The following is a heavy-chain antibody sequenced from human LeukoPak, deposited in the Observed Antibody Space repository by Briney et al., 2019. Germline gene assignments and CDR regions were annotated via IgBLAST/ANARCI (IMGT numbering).Heavy chain of an antibody. D-gene: IGHD6-19*01. V-gene: IGHV1-69*01. CDR3: ASNTVAGGYWYFDL. J-gene: IGHJ2*01. CDR2: IIPIFGTA. Sequence: SVKVSCKASGGTFSSYAISWVRQAPGQGLEWMGGIIPIFGTANYAQKFQGRVTITADESTSTAYMELSSLRSEDTAAYYCASNTVAGGYWYFDLWGRGTLVTVSS. CDR1: GGTFSSYA.